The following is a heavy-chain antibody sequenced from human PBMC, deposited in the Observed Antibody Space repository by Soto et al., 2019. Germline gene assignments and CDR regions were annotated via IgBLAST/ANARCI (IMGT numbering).Heavy chain of an antibody. CDR3: EAFTRTPASF. Sequence: ASVKVSCKASGYTFNDYFMHWVRQAPGQGLEWMGWINPNTGGTNYAQKFQGRVTMTRDTSIRTAYMELSRLTSDDTAVYYCEAFTRTPASFWGQGTLVTVSS. V-gene: IGHV1-2*02. CDR1: GYTFNDYF. D-gene: IGHD2-2*01. J-gene: IGHJ4*02. CDR2: INPNTGGT.